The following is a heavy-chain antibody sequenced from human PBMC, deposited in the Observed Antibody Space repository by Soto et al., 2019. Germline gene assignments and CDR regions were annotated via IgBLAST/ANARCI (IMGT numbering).Heavy chain of an antibody. CDR3: ARSDHYYDSSGYYSL. D-gene: IGHD3-22*01. CDR2: IIPIFGTA. CDR1: GGTFSSYA. Sequence: SVKVSCKASGGTFSSYAISWVRQAPGQGLEWMGGIIPIFGTANYAQKFQGRVTIAADESTSTAYMELSSLRSEDTAVYYCARSDHYYDSSGYYSLWGQGTLVTVSS. J-gene: IGHJ4*02. V-gene: IGHV1-69*13.